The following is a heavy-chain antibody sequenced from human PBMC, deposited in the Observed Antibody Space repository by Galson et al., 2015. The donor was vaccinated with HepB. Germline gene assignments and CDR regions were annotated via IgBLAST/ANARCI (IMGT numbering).Heavy chain of an antibody. J-gene: IGHJ6*03. V-gene: IGHV3-30*03. D-gene: IGHD1-14*01. CDR2: NSDDGRYE. CDR1: GFTFSSFG. CDR3: ARDPSHIENQFYYYMDV. Sequence: SLRLSCAASGFTFSSFGLHWVRQAPGRGLEWVAVNSDDGRYEFYADSVKGRFIISRDNSKNTLYLQMNSLRPEDTAVYYCARDPSHIENQFYYYMDVWGKGTTVTVSS.